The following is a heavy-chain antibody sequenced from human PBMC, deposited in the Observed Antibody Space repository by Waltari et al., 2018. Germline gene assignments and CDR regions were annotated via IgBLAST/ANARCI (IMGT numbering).Heavy chain of an antibody. CDR3: TSTPLAGY. Sequence: EVQLVESGGGLVQPGGSLKISCAASGFTFSDSTIYWVRQASGKGLGWVSRIRSKANSYATADAASVKGRFTISRDYSKNTAYLQMNSLKTEDTAVYYCTSTPLAGYWGQGSLVTVSS. CDR1: GFTFSDST. J-gene: IGHJ4*02. V-gene: IGHV3-73*01. CDR2: IRSKANSYAT. D-gene: IGHD3-16*01.